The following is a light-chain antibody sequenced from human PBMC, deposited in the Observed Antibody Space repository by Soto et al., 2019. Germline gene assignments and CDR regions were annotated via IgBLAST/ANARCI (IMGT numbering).Light chain of an antibody. CDR1: QGIGND. Sequence: AIQMTQSPSSLSASVGDRVTITCRASQGIGNDLGWYQQKTGNAPKLLIYAASSLQSGVPSRFSGSGSGTDFTLTISSLQPEDFATYYCLQDYSYPWTFGQGTKVEIK. CDR3: LQDYSYPWT. V-gene: IGKV1-6*01. J-gene: IGKJ1*01. CDR2: AAS.